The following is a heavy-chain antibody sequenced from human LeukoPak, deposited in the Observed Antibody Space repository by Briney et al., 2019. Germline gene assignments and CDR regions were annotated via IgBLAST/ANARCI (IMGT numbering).Heavy chain of an antibody. CDR3: ARSLRFLEWFVGFDP. Sequence: ASVKVSCKASGYTFTSYGISWVRQAPGQGLEWMGWISAYNGNTNYAQKFQGRVTITADESTSTAYMELSSLRSEDTAVYYCARSLRFLEWFVGFDPWGQGTLVTVSS. CDR2: ISAYNGNT. J-gene: IGHJ5*02. V-gene: IGHV1-18*01. D-gene: IGHD3-3*01. CDR1: GYTFTSYG.